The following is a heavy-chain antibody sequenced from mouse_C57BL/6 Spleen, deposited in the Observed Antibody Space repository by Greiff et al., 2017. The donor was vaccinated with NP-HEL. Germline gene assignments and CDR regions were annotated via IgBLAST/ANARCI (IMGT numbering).Heavy chain of an antibody. CDR3: ARRGLGHFDY. J-gene: IGHJ2*01. Sequence: EVKLVESEGGLVQPGSSMKLSCTASGFTFSDYYMAWVRQVPEKGLEWVANINYDGSSTYYLDSLKSRFIISRDNAKNILYLQMSSLKSEDTATYYCARRGLGHFDYWGQGTTLTVSS. D-gene: IGHD4-1*01. V-gene: IGHV5-16*02. CDR1: GFTFSDYY. CDR2: INYDGSST.